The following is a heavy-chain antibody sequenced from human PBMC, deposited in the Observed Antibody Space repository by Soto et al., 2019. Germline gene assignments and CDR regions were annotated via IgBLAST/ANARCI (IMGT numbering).Heavy chain of an antibody. Sequence: QVQLVQSGAEVKKPGSSVKVSCKASGGTFSSYTISWVRQAPGQGLEWMGRIIPILGIANYAQKFQGRVTITADKYTITAYLQPSSRKSEDTAVYYCVRAVGRGDYVGWFDPWGQGPPVTVSS. V-gene: IGHV1-69*02. D-gene: IGHD4-17*01. CDR2: IIPILGIA. CDR3: VRAVGRGDYVGWFDP. J-gene: IGHJ5*02. CDR1: GGTFSSYT.